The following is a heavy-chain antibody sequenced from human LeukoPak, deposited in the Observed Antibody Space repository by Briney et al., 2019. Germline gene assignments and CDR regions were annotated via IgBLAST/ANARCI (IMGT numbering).Heavy chain of an antibody. CDR1: GYTFTSYY. D-gene: IGHD3-9*01. Sequence: ASVKVSCKASGYTFTSYYMHWVRQAPGQGLEWMGIINPSGGSTSYAQKFQGRVTMTRDMSTSTVYMELSSLRAEDTAVYYCARKINYDILSGYYSTGGWFDPWGQGTLVTVSS. CDR3: ARKINYDILSGYYSTGGWFDP. CDR2: INPSGGST. V-gene: IGHV1-46*01. J-gene: IGHJ5*02.